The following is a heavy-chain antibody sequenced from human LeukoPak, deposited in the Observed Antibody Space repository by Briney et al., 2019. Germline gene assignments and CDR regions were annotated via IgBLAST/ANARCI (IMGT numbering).Heavy chain of an antibody. CDR3: ARSPSSSGYWGYFDY. Sequence: SETLSLTCTVSGGSISSYYWSWIRQPPGKGLEWIGYIYYSGSTNYNPSLKSRVTISVDTSKNQFSLKLSSVPAADTAVYYCARSPSSSGYWGYFDYWGQGTLVTVSS. D-gene: IGHD6-19*01. J-gene: IGHJ4*02. CDR2: IYYSGST. V-gene: IGHV4-59*01. CDR1: GGSISSYY.